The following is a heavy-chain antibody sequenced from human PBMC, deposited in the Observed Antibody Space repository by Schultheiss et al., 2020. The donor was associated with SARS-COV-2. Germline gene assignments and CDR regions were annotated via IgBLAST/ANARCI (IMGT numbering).Heavy chain of an antibody. CDR3: VRDRGFGAFDS. V-gene: IGHV3-21*01. CDR2: INAISSHT. J-gene: IGHJ4*02. CDR1: GFDFSSYG. D-gene: IGHD3-10*01. Sequence: GESLKISCSAAGFDFSSYGMHWVRQAPGKGLEWVAYINAISSHTQYAHAVKGRFTISRDNAKSSVFLQMDSLRGDDTGVFYCVRDRGFGAFDSWGQGTLVTVSS.